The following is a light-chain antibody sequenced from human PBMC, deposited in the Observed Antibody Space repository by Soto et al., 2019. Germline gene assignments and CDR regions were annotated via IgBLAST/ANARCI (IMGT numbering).Light chain of an antibody. J-gene: IGKJ4*01. CDR2: DAS. Sequence: DIQMTQSPSSVSASIGDRVTITCRASQGVGSWLAWYQQKPGKAPKLLIYDASTLQSGVPSRFSGSGSGTDFTLTINSLQPEDFATYYCEQAGSFPLTYGGGTKVEI. CDR3: EQAGSFPLT. CDR1: QGVGSW. V-gene: IGKV1D-12*01.